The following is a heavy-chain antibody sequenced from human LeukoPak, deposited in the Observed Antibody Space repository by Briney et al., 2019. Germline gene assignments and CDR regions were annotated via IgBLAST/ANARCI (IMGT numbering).Heavy chain of an antibody. D-gene: IGHD5-24*01. V-gene: IGHV3-21*01. CDR2: ISSSSSYI. CDR3: ARGRDGYNYLYYYYYMDV. J-gene: IGHJ6*03. Sequence: GGSLRLSCAASGFTFSSYSMNWVRQAPGKGLEWVSYISSSSSYIYYADSVKGRFTISRDNAKNSLYLQMNSLRAEDTAVYYCARGRDGYNYLYYYYYMDVWGKGTTVTVSS. CDR1: GFTFSSYS.